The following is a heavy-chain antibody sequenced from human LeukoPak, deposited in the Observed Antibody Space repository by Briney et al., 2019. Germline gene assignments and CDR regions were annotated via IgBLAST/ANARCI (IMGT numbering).Heavy chain of an antibody. D-gene: IGHD3-10*01. V-gene: IGHV1-2*02. Sequence: ASVKVSCKASGYTFTGYYLHWVRQAPGQGLEWMGWINPNSGDTHFAQKFQGRVTMTWDTSISTAYMELSRLRSGDTAVYYCAREGTYYYDSGSYYNPFDYWGQGTLVTVSS. CDR3: AREGTYYYDSGSYYNPFDY. CDR2: INPNSGDT. CDR1: GYTFTGYY. J-gene: IGHJ4*02.